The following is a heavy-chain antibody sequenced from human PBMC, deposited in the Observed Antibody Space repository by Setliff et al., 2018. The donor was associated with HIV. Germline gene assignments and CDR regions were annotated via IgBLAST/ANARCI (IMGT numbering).Heavy chain of an antibody. Sequence: LSLTCTVSGGSISSGGYYWSWIRQHPGKGLEWIGYIYYSGSTYYNPSLKSRVTISVDTSKNQFSLRLNSVTAADTAVYYCARVLDGNHYDAFNLWGQGTTVTVSS. CDR2: IYYSGST. CDR1: GGSISSGGYY. J-gene: IGHJ3*01. CDR3: ARVLDGNHYDAFNL. D-gene: IGHD1-26*01. V-gene: IGHV4-31*03.